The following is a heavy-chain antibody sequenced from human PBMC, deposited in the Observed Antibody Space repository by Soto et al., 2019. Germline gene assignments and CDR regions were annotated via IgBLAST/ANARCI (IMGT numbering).Heavy chain of an antibody. J-gene: IGHJ4*02. D-gene: IGHD3-22*01. CDR2: INHSGST. CDR3: ARPLRGYDSSGYSRYYFDY. V-gene: IGHV4-34*01. Sequence: QVQLQQWGAGLLKPSETLSLTCAVYGGSFSGYYWTWIRQPPGKGLEWIGEINHSGSTNYNPSLKSRVTISVDTSKNQFSLKLSSVTAADTAVYYCARPLRGYDSSGYSRYYFDYWGQGTLVTVSS. CDR1: GGSFSGYY.